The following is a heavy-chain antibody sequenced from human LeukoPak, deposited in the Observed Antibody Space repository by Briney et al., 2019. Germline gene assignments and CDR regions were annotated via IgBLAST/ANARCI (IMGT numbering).Heavy chain of an antibody. CDR3: AKVGAGIVVVVAATLDY. J-gene: IGHJ4*02. CDR2: ISGSGGST. V-gene: IGHV3-23*01. CDR1: GFTFSSYA. D-gene: IGHD2-15*01. Sequence: PGGSLRLSCAASGFTFSSYAMSWVRQAPGKGLEWVSAISGSGGSTYYADSVKGRFTISRDNSKNTLYLQMNSLRAEDTAVYYCAKVGAGIVVVVAATLDYWGQGTLVTVSS.